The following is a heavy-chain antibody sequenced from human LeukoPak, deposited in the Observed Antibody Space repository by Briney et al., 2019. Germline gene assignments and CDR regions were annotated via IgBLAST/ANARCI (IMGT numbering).Heavy chain of an antibody. CDR3: AREGPYGSGSYYNPRGYYYGMDV. D-gene: IGHD3-10*01. CDR1: GFTFSSYD. V-gene: IGHV3-13*01. J-gene: IGHJ6*02. Sequence: GGSLRLSCAASGFTFSSYDMHWVRQATGKGLEWVSAIGTAGDTYYPGSVKGRFTISRENAKNSLYLQMNSLRAGDTAVYYCAREGPYGSGSYYNPRGYYYGMDVWGQGTTVTVSS. CDR2: IGTAGDT.